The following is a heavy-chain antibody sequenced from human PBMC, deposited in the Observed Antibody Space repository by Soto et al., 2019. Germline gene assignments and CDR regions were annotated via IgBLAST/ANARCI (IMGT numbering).Heavy chain of an antibody. D-gene: IGHD3-22*01. V-gene: IGHV1-3*01. J-gene: IGHJ4*02. CDR2: INAGNGST. CDR3: ARARRSTMIVVVPTGFDY. CDR1: GYTFTNYA. Sequence: ASAKVSCKASGYTFTNYAMHWVRQATGQRLEWMAWINAGNGSTSYAQKFQGRVTMTRDTSTSTVYMELSSLRSEDTAVYYCARARRSTMIVVVPTGFDYWGQGTLVTVSS.